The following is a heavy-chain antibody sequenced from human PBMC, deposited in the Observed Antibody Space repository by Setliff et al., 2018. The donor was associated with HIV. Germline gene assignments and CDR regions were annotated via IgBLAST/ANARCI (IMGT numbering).Heavy chain of an antibody. V-gene: IGHV1-58*02. CDR3: AAAPSYYDILTGYYNKDYYYGMDV. CDR2: IVVGSGNT. J-gene: IGHJ6*02. CDR1: GFTFTSSA. Sequence: SVKVSCKASGFTFTSSAMQWVRQARGQRLEWIGWIVVGSGNTNYAQKFQERVTITRDMSTSTAYMELSSLRSEDTAVYYCAAAPSYYDILTGYYNKDYYYGMDVWGQGTTVTVSS. D-gene: IGHD3-9*01.